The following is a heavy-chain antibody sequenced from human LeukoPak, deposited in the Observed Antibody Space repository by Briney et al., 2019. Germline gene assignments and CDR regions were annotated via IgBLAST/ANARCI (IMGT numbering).Heavy chain of an antibody. V-gene: IGHV3-33*08. CDR3: ARDKNLGAFDI. Sequence: PGGSLRLSCAASGFTFSSYGMHWVRQAPGKGLEWVAVIWYDGSNKYYADSVKGRFTISRDNSKNTLYLQMNSLRAEDTAVYYCARDKNLGAFDIWGQGTMVTVSS. J-gene: IGHJ3*02. CDR1: GFTFSSYG. CDR2: IWYDGSNK.